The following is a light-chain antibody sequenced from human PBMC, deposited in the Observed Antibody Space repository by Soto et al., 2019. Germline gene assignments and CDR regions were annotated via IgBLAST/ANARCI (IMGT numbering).Light chain of an antibody. V-gene: IGKV3-20*01. CDR2: DAS. CDR3: QHYDSARWT. CDR1: QSISSTY. Sequence: EIVLTQSPGTLSLSPGERASLSRRASQSISSTYLTWYHQKPGQAPRLLIYDASRRATGIPDRFSGSGSGTDFSLTISRLEPEDFAVYYCQHYDSARWTFGLGTKVDIK. J-gene: IGKJ1*01.